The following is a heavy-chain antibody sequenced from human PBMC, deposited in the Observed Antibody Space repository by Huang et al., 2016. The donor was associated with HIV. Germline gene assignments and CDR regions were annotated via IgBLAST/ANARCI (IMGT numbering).Heavy chain of an antibody. CDR3: ARPLTGTTALGY. CDR2: IYYSGNI. Sequence: QLQLQESGPGLVKPSETLSLTCTVSGSSISSSYYWGWIRQPPGKGLELIGNIYYSGNISYNPSLKSRSTISVDTYKNHISLKVDSVTAADTAVYYCARPLTGTTALGYWGQGTLVTVSS. V-gene: IGHV4-39*01. CDR1: GSSISSSYY. D-gene: IGHD1-20*01. J-gene: IGHJ4*02.